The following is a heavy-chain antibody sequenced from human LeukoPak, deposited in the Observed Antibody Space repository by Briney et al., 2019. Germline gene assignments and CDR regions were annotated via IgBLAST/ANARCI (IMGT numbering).Heavy chain of an antibody. V-gene: IGHV1-2*02. CDR2: INPNSGGT. CDR3: ARRRQAGREQLEY. D-gene: IGHD6-13*01. Sequence: ASVKVSCKASGYTFTGCYMHWVRQAPGQGLEWMGWINPNSGGTNYAQKFQGRVTMTRDTSISTAYMELSRLRSDDTAVYYCARRRQAGREQLEYWGQGTLVTVSS. J-gene: IGHJ4*02. CDR1: GYTFTGCY.